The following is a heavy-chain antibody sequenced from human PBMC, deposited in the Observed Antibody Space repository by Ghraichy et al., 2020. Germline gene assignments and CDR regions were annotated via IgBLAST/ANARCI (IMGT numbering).Heavy chain of an antibody. V-gene: IGHV3-13*01. CDR3: ARVESTSGWDI. CDR2: IGTAGDT. Sequence: RGSLRLSCAASGFIISNYDMHWVRQGTGKGLEWVSAIGTAGDTYYGGSVKGRCTISREQSKNFLYLQMNSLRVGDTAIYYCARVESTSGWDIWGQGTMVTVSS. J-gene: IGHJ3*02. CDR1: GFIISNYD. D-gene: IGHD6-19*01.